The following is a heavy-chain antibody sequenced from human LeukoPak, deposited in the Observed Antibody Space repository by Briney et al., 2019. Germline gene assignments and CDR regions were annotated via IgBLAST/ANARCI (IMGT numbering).Heavy chain of an antibody. D-gene: IGHD2-21*02. CDR3: ATSPGRYCGGDCYFDS. Sequence: PGGSLRLSCAASGFTFSSYAMSWVRQAPGKGLEWVSSISGGGGNTYYADSVMGRFTISRDNSKNTVYLQLNSLRAEDTAVYYCATSPGRYCGGDCYFDSWGQGSLVTVSS. CDR1: GFTFSSYA. J-gene: IGHJ4*02. CDR2: ISGGGGNT. V-gene: IGHV3-23*01.